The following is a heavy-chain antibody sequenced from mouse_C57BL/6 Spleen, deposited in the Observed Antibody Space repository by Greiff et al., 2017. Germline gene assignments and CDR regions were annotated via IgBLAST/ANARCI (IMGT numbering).Heavy chain of an antibody. CDR3: ARHGDYYAMDY. J-gene: IGHJ4*01. V-gene: IGHV5-6*01. CDR2: ISSGGSYT. CDR1: GFTFSSYG. Sequence: EVHLVESGGDLVKPGGSLKLSCAASGFTFSSYGMSWVRQTPDKRLEWVATISSGGSYTYYPDSVKGRFTISRDNAKNTLYLQMSSLKSDDTAMYYCARHGDYYAMDYWGQGTSVTVSS.